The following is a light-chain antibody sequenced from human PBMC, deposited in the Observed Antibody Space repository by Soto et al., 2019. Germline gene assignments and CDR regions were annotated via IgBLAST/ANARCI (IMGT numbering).Light chain of an antibody. J-gene: IGKJ1*01. CDR2: GAS. V-gene: IGKV3-20*01. CDR1: QSVSNNY. CDR3: QQYISSPLT. Sequence: EVVLTQSPGTLSLSPGERATLSCRASQSVSNNYLAWYQHKPGQAPRLVIYGASSRATGIPDRFSASGSGTDFTLTISRLEPEDFAVYYCQQYISSPLTFGQGTKVDIK.